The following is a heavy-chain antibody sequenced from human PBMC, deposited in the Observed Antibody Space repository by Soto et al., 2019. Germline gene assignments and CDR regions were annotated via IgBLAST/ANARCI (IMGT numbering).Heavy chain of an antibody. V-gene: IGHV3-53*01. D-gene: IGHD3-16*01. J-gene: IGHJ4*02. CDR2: IYSGGST. Sequence: PGGSLSLSCAASGFRVSNNYMTWVRQAPGKGLEWVSIIYSGGSTYYSESVKGRTTISRDTSKNIVFLQVNSLRAEDTAVYYCARATRYFGSFDLWGQGTLVTVSS. CDR3: ARATRYFGSFDL. CDR1: GFRVSNNY.